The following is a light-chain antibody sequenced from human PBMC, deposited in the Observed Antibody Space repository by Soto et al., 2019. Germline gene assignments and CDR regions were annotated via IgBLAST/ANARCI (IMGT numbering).Light chain of an antibody. V-gene: IGKV1-33*01. CDR3: QQHDTRPTMT. Sequence: DIQMTQSPSSLAASVGESVTITCRASQDIDNYLNWYQHRPGEAPKLLIYAASYLETGVSTRFSGSGSGTDFSFTITNLRPEDSGTYYCQQHDTRPTMTFGQGTRLEIK. CDR2: AAS. CDR1: QDIDNY. J-gene: IGKJ5*01.